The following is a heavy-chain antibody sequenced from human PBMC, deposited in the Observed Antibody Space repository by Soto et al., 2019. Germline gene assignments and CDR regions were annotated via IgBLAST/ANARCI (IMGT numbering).Heavy chain of an antibody. CDR1: GGSLIGYC. D-gene: IGHD3-16*02. Sequence: PXETRPLTCAVCGGSLIGYCWRWIRQPPGKVLEWIGEINHSGSTNYNPSLKSRVTISVDTSKNQFSLKLSSVTAADTAVYYCARGKLSDYVWGSYRYHFDYWGQGTVVTVSS. J-gene: IGHJ4*02. CDR3: ARGKLSDYVWGSYRYHFDY. V-gene: IGHV4-34*01. CDR2: INHSGST.